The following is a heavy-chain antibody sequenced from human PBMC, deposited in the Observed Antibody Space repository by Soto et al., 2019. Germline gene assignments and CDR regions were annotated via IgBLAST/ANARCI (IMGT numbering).Heavy chain of an antibody. Sequence: GGSLRLACAASGFTVSSNYMSWVRQTPGKGLEWVSVIYSGGSTYYADSVKGRFTISRDNSKNTLYLQMNSLRAEDTAVYYCAIGVAGTHGRHLDYWGQGTLVTVSS. CDR3: AIGVAGTHGRHLDY. V-gene: IGHV3-66*01. D-gene: IGHD6-19*01. CDR2: IYSGGST. J-gene: IGHJ4*02. CDR1: GFTVSSNY.